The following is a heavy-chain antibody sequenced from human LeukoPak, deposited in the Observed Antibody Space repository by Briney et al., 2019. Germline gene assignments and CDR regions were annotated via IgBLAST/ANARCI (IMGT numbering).Heavy chain of an antibody. V-gene: IGHV1-69*05. CDR3: ARGGVGAPTAIFDY. J-gene: IGHJ4*02. Sequence: GASVKVSCKASGGTFSSYAISWVRQAPGQGLEWMGGIIPIFGTANYAQKFQGRVTITTDESTSTAYMELSSPRSEDTAVYYCARGGVGAPTAIFDYWGQGTLVTVSS. CDR2: IIPIFGTA. D-gene: IGHD1-26*01. CDR1: GGTFSSYA.